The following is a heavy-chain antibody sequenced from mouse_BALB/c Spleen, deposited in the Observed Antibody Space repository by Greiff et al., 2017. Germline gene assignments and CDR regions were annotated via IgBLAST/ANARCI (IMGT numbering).Heavy chain of an antibody. CDR1: GYSITSDYA. Sequence: ESGPGLVKPSQSLSLTCTVTGYSITSDYAWNWIRQFPGNKLEWMGYISYSGSTSYNPSLKNRISITRDTSKNQFFLQLNSVTTEDTATYYCARSHYYGYWDFDVWGAGTTVTVSA. D-gene: IGHD1-2*01. CDR3: ARSHYYGYWDFDV. V-gene: IGHV3-2*02. J-gene: IGHJ1*01. CDR2: ISYSGST.